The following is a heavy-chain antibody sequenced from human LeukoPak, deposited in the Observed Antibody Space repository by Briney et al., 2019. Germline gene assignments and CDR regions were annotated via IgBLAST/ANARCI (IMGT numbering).Heavy chain of an antibody. Sequence: GGSLRLSCAASGFTFSSYGMHWVRQAPGKGLEWVSYISSSGSTIYYADSVKGRFTISRDNAKNSLYLQMNSLRAEDTAVYYCARGARGSGWYEDPAPNYYMDVWGKGTTVTVSS. CDR3: ARGARGSGWYEDPAPNYYMDV. V-gene: IGHV3-48*04. CDR1: GFTFSSYG. D-gene: IGHD6-19*01. CDR2: ISSSGSTI. J-gene: IGHJ6*03.